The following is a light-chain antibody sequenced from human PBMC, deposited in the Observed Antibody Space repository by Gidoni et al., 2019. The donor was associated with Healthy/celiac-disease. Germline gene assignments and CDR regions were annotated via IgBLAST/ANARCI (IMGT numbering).Light chain of an antibody. V-gene: IGLV3-1*01. CDR3: QAWDSNAEF. CDR1: RLGDKY. CDR2: QDT. Sequence: SYDLTQPPSVSVSPGQTASITCSGDRLGDKYTYWYQPKSGHSPVLVMYQDTKRTSGIPERFSGSNSGNTATLTISGPQTLDEADYYCQAWDSNAEFFGTGTKVIVL. J-gene: IGLJ1*01.